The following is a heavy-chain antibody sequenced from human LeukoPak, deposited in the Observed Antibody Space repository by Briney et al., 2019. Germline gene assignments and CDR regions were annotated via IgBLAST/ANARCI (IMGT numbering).Heavy chain of an antibody. D-gene: IGHD6-13*01. J-gene: IGHJ5*02. CDR1: GFTVSDNY. V-gene: IGHV3-53*01. Sequence: GGSLRLSCAASGFTVSDNYMSWVRQAPGKGLEWVSVMYSRGDTYYANSVKGRFTFSRDISKNTLYLQMNGLRNEDTAMYYCARDAPQVPAAGVLASWGQGALVIVSS. CDR3: ARDAPQVPAAGVLAS. CDR2: MYSRGDT.